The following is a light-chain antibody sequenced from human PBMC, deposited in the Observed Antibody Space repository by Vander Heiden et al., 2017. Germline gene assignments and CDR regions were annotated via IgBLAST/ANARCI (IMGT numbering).Light chain of an antibody. Sequence: DIQMTQSLSSLSASVGDRVTITCRASQSISNYLSWYQQQPGKAPKPLLYAASSLQSGVPSRFSGSGSGTDFTLTISSLQPEDFSTYYCQQGYSTPRTFGQGTKVEIK. V-gene: IGKV1-39*01. CDR1: QSISNY. CDR3: QQGYSTPRT. CDR2: AAS. J-gene: IGKJ1*01.